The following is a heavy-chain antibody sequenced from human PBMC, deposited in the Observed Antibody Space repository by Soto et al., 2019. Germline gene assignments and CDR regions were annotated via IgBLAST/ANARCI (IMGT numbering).Heavy chain of an antibody. J-gene: IGHJ6*02. Sequence: QVQLVESGGGVVQPGRSLRLSCAASGFTFSSYGMHWVRQAPGKGLEWVAVIWYDGSNKYYADSVKGRFTISRDNSKNTLYQQMNSLRAEDTAVYYCARDAGMSGARGADYGYYVMDVWVQGTMVTVS. D-gene: IGHD4-17*01. V-gene: IGHV3-33*01. CDR2: IWYDGSNK. CDR3: ARDAGMSGARGADYGYYVMDV. CDR1: GFTFSSYG.